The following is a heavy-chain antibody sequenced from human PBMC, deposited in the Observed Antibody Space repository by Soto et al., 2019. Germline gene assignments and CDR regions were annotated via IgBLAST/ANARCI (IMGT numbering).Heavy chain of an antibody. V-gene: IGHV3-23*01. J-gene: IGHJ5*02. D-gene: IGHD3-10*01. CDR2: ISGSGGST. CDR1: GFTFSSYA. CDR3: AKAPSITMVRGVPNWFDP. Sequence: GGSLRLSCAASGFTFSSYAMSWVRQAPGKGLEWVSAISGSGGSTYYADSVKGRFTISRDNSKNTLYLQMNSLRAEDTAVYYCAKAPSITMVRGVPNWFDPWGQGTLVTVSS.